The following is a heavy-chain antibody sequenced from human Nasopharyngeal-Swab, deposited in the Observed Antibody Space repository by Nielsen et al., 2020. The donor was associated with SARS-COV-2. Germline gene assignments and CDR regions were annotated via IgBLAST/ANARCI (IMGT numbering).Heavy chain of an antibody. CDR3: ARTIYGFFDY. D-gene: IGHD2-21*01. J-gene: IGHJ4*02. Sequence: SGPTLVKPTQTLTLTRTFSGFSLSTSGICVSWIRQPPGEALEWLARIDWDDDKYYSTSLKTRLTVSKDTSKNQVVLTMTNMDPVDTATYYCARTIYGFFDYWGQGTLVTVSS. CDR2: IDWDDDK. CDR1: GFSLSTSGIC. V-gene: IGHV2-70*11.